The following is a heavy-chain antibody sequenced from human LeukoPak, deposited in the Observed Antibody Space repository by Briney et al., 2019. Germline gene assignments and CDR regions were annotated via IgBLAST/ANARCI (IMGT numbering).Heavy chain of an antibody. CDR3: ARYDFILISYFDL. V-gene: IGHV1-2*02. CDR1: GYTFTGYY. J-gene: IGHJ2*01. D-gene: IGHD3-3*01. CDR2: INPNSGGT. Sequence: ASVKASCKASGYTFTGYYMHWVRQAPGQGLEWMGWINPNSGGTNYAQKFQGRVTMTRDTSISTAYMELSRLRSDDTAVYYCARYDFILISYFDLWGRGALVTVSS.